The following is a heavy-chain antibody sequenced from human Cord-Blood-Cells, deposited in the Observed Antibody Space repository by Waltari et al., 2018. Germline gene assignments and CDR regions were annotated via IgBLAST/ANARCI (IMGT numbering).Heavy chain of an antibody. Sequence: QVQLQQWGAGLLKPSETLSLTCAVYGGSFSGYYWSWIRQPPGKGLEWIGEINHSGSTNYNPSRKSRVTISVDTSKNQFSLKLSSVTAADTAVYYCARLGYSSGWYAFDIWGQGTMVTVSS. CDR2: INHSGST. D-gene: IGHD6-19*01. CDR1: GGSFSGYY. J-gene: IGHJ3*02. V-gene: IGHV4-34*01. CDR3: ARLGYSSGWYAFDI.